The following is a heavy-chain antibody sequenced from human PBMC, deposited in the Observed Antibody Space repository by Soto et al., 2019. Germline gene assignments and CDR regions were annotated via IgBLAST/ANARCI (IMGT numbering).Heavy chain of an antibody. D-gene: IGHD2-2*01. J-gene: IGHJ6*02. CDR3: AKGVPAAILILPYYYYGMDV. Sequence: SETLSLTCAVSGGSFNGYYWTWIRQPPGKGLEWIGEMYHSGSSNYNPSLKSRVTISVDKSKNQFSLKLSSVTAADTAVYYCAKGVPAAILILPYYYYGMDVWGQGTTVTVSS. CDR2: MYHSGSS. CDR1: GGSFNGYY. V-gene: IGHV4-34*01.